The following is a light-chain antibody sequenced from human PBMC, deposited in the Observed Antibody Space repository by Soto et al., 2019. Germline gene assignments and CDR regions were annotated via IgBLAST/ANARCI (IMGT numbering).Light chain of an antibody. Sequence: EIVMTQSPATLSVSPGERATLSCRASQSVSSNLAWYQQKPGQAPRLLIYGASTRATGIPARFSSSGSGTEFTLTISSAQSEDSAVYYCQQYNNWWTFGQGTKVEIK. CDR2: GAS. CDR3: QQYNNWWT. J-gene: IGKJ1*01. CDR1: QSVSSN. V-gene: IGKV3-15*01.